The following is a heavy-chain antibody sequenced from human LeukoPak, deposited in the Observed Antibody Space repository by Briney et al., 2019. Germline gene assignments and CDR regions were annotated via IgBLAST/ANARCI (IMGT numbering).Heavy chain of an antibody. V-gene: IGHV1-18*01. CDR3: ARDGYSSGHYDY. CDR2: ISAYNGNT. D-gene: IGHD6-19*01. CDR1: GYTFTSYE. J-gene: IGHJ4*02. Sequence: ASVKVSCKASGYTFTSYEINWVRQATGQGLEWMGWISAYNGNTNYAQKLQGRVTMTTDTSTSTAYMELRSLRSDDTAVYYWARDGYSSGHYDYWGQGTLVTVSS.